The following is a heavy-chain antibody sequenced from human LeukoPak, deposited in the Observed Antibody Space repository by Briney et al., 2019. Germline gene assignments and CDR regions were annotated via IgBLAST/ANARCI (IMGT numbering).Heavy chain of an antibody. V-gene: IGHV3-53*01. CDR1: GFTVITND. J-gene: IGHJ4*02. CDR3: ARGVEPLAANTLAY. D-gene: IGHD1-14*01. Sequence: PGGSLRLSCAASGFTVITNDMTWVRQAPGKGLKWVSVLYSDGNTKYADSVQSRITISSENSKNTLILEMNSMTPDDTAVYYCARGVEPLAANTLAYWGQGTLVTVSS. CDR2: LYSDGNT.